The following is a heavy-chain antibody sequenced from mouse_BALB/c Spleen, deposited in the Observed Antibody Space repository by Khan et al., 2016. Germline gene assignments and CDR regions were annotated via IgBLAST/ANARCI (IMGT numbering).Heavy chain of an antibody. CDR2: ITTNPGEP. J-gene: IGHJ3*01. V-gene: IGHV9-3*02. CDR1: GYTFTNYG. CDR3: AEDYYGSNWFAY. Sequence: QIQLVQSGPELKKPGETVKISCKASGYTFTNYGMNWVKQAPGKGLKWMGWITTNPGEPTYAEEFKGRFAFSLETSASTAYLQSNNLKNEDTATYFCAEDYYGSNWFAYWGQGTLVTVSA. D-gene: IGHD1-1*01.